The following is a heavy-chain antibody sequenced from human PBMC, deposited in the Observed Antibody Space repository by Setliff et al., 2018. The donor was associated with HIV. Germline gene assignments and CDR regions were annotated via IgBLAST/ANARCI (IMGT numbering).Heavy chain of an antibody. CDR1: GHSFTTYF. CDR2: INPSGGEP. Sequence: ASVKVSCKASGHSFTTYFLHWVRQAPGQGLEWMGMINPSGGEPSYAQRFQGRVTMTRDTSTSTVFMDLSSLSFEDTAVYYCAKTSNTGYLFCSDYWGQGTLVTVSS. D-gene: IGHD3-9*01. V-gene: IGHV1-46*01. J-gene: IGHJ4*02. CDR3: AKTSNTGYLFCSDY.